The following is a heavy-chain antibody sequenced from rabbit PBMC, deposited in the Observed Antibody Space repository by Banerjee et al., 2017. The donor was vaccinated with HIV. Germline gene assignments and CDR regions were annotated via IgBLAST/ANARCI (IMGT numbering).Heavy chain of an antibody. CDR3: ARGVDYSYGYGVYTYAGLDL. Sequence: QSLEESGGGLVQPEGSLTLTCTASGFSFSSSYYMCWVRQAPGKGLEWIACIYVGSSGSTYYATWAKGRFTISKTSSTTVTLQMTSLTAADTATYFCARGVDYSYGYGVYTYAGLDLWGQGTLVTVS. CDR1: GFSFSSSYY. V-gene: IGHV1S40*01. D-gene: IGHD6-1*01. CDR2: IYVGSSGST. J-gene: IGHJ3*01.